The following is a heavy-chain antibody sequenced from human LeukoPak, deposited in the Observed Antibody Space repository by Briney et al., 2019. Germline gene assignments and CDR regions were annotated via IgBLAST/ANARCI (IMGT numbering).Heavy chain of an antibody. V-gene: IGHV3-11*01. Sequence: GGSLRLSCAASGFTFSDYYMSWIRQAPGKGLEWISYISSSGTTIYYADSVKGRFTITRDNAKNSLYLQMNTLRAEDTVMYYCARVHNGAIRFLEWPLTSWGQGTLVTVSS. CDR1: GFTFSDYY. D-gene: IGHD3-3*01. CDR3: ARVHNGAIRFLEWPLTS. J-gene: IGHJ5*02. CDR2: ISSSGTTI.